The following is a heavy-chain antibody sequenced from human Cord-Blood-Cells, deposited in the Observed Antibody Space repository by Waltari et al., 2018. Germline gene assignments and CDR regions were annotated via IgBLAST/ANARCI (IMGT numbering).Heavy chain of an antibody. Sequence: QVQLVESGGGVVQPGRSLRLSCAASGFTFSSYAMHWVRQAPGKGLEWVAGISDDGNNKYYADSVKGRFTISRDNSKNTLYLQMNSLRAEDTAVYYWASARDYGDYGREGGPNWFDPWGQGTLVTVSS. D-gene: IGHD4-17*01. CDR3: ASARDYGDYGREGGPNWFDP. CDR1: GFTFSSYA. CDR2: ISDDGNNK. J-gene: IGHJ5*02. V-gene: IGHV3-30-3*01.